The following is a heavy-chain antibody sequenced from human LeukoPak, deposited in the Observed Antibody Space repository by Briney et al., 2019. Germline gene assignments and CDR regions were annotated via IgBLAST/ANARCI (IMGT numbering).Heavy chain of an antibody. D-gene: IGHD3-22*01. CDR2: IYTSGST. CDR3: ARTSSGGSDGMDV. V-gene: IGHV4-61*02. CDR1: GGSISSGSYY. Sequence: SQTLSLTFTVPGGSISSGSYYWSWIRRPAGKGLEWIGRIYTSGSTNYNPSLRSRVTISVDTSKNQFSLKLSSVTTADTAVYYCARTSSGGSDGMDVWGQGTTVTVSS. J-gene: IGHJ6*02.